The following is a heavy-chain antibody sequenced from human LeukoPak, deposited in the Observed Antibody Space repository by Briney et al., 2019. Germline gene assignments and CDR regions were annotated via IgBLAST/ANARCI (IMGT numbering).Heavy chain of an antibody. V-gene: IGHV3-74*01. D-gene: IGHD3-16*01. CDR2: INPAGSVT. Sequence: GGSLRLSCSASGFTISSYWMHWVRQAPGKGLGWVSRINPAGSVTNHADSVRGRFTISRDTATNTLYLEMNSLRAEDTAVYYCSRDFVGAEDYWGQGTLVTVSS. CDR3: SRDFVGAEDY. J-gene: IGHJ4*02. CDR1: GFTISSYW.